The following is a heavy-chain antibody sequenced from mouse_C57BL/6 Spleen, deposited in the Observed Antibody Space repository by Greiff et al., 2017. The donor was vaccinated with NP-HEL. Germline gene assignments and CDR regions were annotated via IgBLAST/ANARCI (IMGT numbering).Heavy chain of an antibody. V-gene: IGHV1-26*01. D-gene: IGHD1-1*01. CDR1: GYTFTDYY. J-gene: IGHJ2*01. Sequence: EVQLQQSGPELVKPGASVKISCKASGYTFTDYYMNWVKQSHGKSLEWIGDINPNNGGTSYNQKFKGKATLTVDKSSSTAYMELRSLTSEDSAVYYCARARTTVVAFDYWGQGTTLTVSS. CDR2: INPNNGGT. CDR3: ARARTTVVAFDY.